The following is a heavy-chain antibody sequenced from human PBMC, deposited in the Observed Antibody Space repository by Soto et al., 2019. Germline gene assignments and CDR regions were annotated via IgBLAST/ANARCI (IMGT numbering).Heavy chain of an antibody. CDR3: ARVSQSGAPMSFLAADAFDL. CDR1: GYIFTSYG. J-gene: IGHJ3*01. V-gene: IGHV1-18*01. D-gene: IGHD3-3*01. CDR2: ISAYTGKT. Sequence: ASVKVSCKASGYIFTSYGISWVRQAPGRGLEWMGWISAYTGKTNYAQNLQGRVTMTTDTSTTTAYMELRSLRSDDTAVYYCARVSQSGAPMSFLAADAFDLWGQGTVVTVSS.